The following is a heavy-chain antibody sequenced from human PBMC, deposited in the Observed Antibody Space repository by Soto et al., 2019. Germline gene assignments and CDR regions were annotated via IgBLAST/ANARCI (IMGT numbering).Heavy chain of an antibody. J-gene: IGHJ3*02. CDR3: ARDALTNRRGGAFDI. CDR2: IYYSGST. Sequence: PSATLSLTCTVSGGSISSGGYYWSWIRQHPGKGLEWIGYIYYSGSTYYNPSLKSRVTISVDTSKNQFSLKLSSVTAADTAVYYCARDALTNRRGGAFDIWGQGTMVTVSS. D-gene: IGHD3-16*01. V-gene: IGHV4-31*03. CDR1: GGSISSGGYY.